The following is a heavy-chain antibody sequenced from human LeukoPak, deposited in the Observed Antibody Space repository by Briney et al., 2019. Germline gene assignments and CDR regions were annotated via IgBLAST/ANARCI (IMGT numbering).Heavy chain of an antibody. V-gene: IGHV4-39*01. Sequence: SETLSLTCTVSGGSMSSSSYYWGWIRQPPGEGPKWIRSISYSGRTHYNPSLKSRVSISVDTSKNQFSLNLSSVTAADTAVYYCARKKTGATNGLDVWGQGTTVTVSS. CDR3: ARKKTGATNGLDV. CDR1: GGSMSSSSYY. D-gene: IGHD1-1*01. CDR2: ISYSGRT. J-gene: IGHJ6*02.